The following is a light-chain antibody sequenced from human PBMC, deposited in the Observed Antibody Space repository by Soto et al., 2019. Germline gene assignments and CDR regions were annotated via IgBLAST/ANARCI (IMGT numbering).Light chain of an antibody. Sequence: EIVMTQSPATLSVSPGERATLSCRASQSVGSNLAWYQQKPGLAPRLILYDTSFRATGIPDRFSGSGSGTDFTLTISRLDPEDFAVYYCQQYGSSPSFGQGTKVDIK. V-gene: IGKV3D-20*01. CDR3: QQYGSSPS. CDR1: QSVGSN. J-gene: IGKJ1*01. CDR2: DTS.